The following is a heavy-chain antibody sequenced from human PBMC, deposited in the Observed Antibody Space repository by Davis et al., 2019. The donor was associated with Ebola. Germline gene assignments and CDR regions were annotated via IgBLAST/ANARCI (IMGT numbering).Heavy chain of an antibody. Sequence: GGSLRLSCKDSGNSFTSHWIGWVRQMPGKGLEWMGLIYTGDSDTRYSPSFRGQVTISVDKSISTAYLQWSSLKASDTAIYYCASLVSFNRGTAPDWFDPWGQGTLVTVSS. CDR1: GNSFTSHW. CDR3: ASLVSFNRGTAPDWFDP. J-gene: IGHJ5*02. CDR2: IYTGDSDT. D-gene: IGHD3-9*01. V-gene: IGHV5-51*01.